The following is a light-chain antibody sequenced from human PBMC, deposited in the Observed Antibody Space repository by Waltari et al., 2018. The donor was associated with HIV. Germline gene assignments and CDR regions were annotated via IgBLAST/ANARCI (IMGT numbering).Light chain of an antibody. V-gene: IGLV2-11*01. CDR3: CSHAGNFIFV. CDR1: STYVDTF. CDR2: DVN. Sequence: QSALTQPHSVSGSPGPSLPISCTGTSTYVDTFVSWYQQHPGKAPKVIIFDVNKRPSCVPDRVSGSKSGNTASLTISGLQAEDEADYYCCSHAGNFIFVFGTGTKVTVL. J-gene: IGLJ1*01.